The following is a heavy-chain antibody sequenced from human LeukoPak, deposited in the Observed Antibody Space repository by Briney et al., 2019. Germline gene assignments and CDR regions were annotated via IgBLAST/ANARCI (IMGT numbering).Heavy chain of an antibody. V-gene: IGHV1-24*01. D-gene: IGHD2-2*01. CDR2: FDPEDGET. Sequence: ASVKVSCKVSGYTLTELSMHWVRQAPGKGLEWMGGFDPEDGETIYAQKFQGRVTMTEDTSTDTAYMELSSLRSEDTAVYYCAAGYCGSTSCLWAFDIWGQGTMVTVSS. CDR3: AAGYCGSTSCLWAFDI. J-gene: IGHJ3*02. CDR1: GYTLTELS.